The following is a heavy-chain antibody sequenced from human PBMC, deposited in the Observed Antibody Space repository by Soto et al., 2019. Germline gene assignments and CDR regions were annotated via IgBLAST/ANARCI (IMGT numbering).Heavy chain of an antibody. CDR3: ARGFDY. J-gene: IGHJ4*02. Sequence: GGSLRLSCATSGFTFSSYNMNWVRQAPGKGLEWLSYISFSSSSIFYTDSVKGRFTISRDNAKNSLFLQMNSLRAEDTAVYYCARGFDYWGRGILVTVSS. CDR2: ISFSSSSI. V-gene: IGHV3-48*01. CDR1: GFTFSSYN.